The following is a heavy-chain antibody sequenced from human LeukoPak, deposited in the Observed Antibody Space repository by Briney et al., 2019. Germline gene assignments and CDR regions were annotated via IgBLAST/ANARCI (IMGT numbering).Heavy chain of an antibody. CDR2: IYYSGST. V-gene: IGHV4-39*07. D-gene: IGHD3-10*01. CDR3: AGRPPYGSGSYSDY. J-gene: IGHJ4*02. Sequence: SETLSLTCTVSGGSISSSSYCWGWIRQPPGKGLEWIGSIYYSGSTYYNPSLKSRVTISVDTSKNQFSLKLSSVTAADTAVYYCAGRPPYGSGSYSDYWGQGTLVTVSS. CDR1: GGSISSSSYC.